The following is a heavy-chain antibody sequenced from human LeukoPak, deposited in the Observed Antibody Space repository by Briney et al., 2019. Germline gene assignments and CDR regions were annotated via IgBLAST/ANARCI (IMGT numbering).Heavy chain of an antibody. V-gene: IGHV4-34*01. Sequence: PSETLSLTCAVYGGSFSGYYWSWIRQPPGKGLEWIGEINHSGSTNYNPSLKSRVTISVDTSKNQFSLKLSSVTAADTAVYYCASQIAAAGGEYFQHWGQGTLVTVSS. D-gene: IGHD6-13*01. CDR1: GGSFSGYY. CDR2: INHSGST. J-gene: IGHJ1*01. CDR3: ASQIAAAGGEYFQH.